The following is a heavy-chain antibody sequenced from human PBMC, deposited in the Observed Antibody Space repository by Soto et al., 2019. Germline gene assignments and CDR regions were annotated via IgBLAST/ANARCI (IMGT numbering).Heavy chain of an antibody. D-gene: IGHD3-10*01. CDR2: IYPGDSDT. J-gene: IGHJ4*02. Sequence: PGESLKVSCKGSGYSFTSYWIGWVRQMPGKGLEWMGIIYPGDSDTRYSPSFQGQVTISADKSISTAYLQWSSLKASDTAMYYCARGLSGSYFRPPGPSVYWGQGTLVTVSS. CDR1: GYSFTSYW. V-gene: IGHV5-51*01. CDR3: ARGLSGSYFRPPGPSVY.